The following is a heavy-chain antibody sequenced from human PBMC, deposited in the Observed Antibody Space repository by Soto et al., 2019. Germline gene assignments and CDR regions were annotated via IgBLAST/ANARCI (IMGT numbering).Heavy chain of an antibody. J-gene: IGHJ5*02. CDR1: GFTFSNFA. CDR2: IDGSGLST. V-gene: IGHV3-23*01. CDR3: AKDGSPRITIFGVVYNWFDP. Sequence: PGGSLRLSCAASGFTFSNFAMSWVRQAPGNGLEWVSAIDGSGLSTYYADSVKGRFTISRDNSKNTVYLQMNSLRAEDTAMYYCAKDGSPRITIFGVVYNWFDPWGQGTLVTVSS. D-gene: IGHD3-3*01.